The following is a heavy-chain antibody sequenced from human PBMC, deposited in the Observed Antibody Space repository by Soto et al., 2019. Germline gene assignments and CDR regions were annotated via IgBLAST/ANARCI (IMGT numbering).Heavy chain of an antibody. Sequence: EVQLLESGGGLVQPGGSLRLSCAASGFTLSNYAMNWVRQAPGKGLEWVATLSAGGATTYYADSVKGRFTISRDNSKNTLYLPADSLTAEDTPVYYCPSEISTVTKFCFASWGQVTLVTVA. V-gene: IGHV3-23*01. CDR2: LSAGGATT. J-gene: IGHJ4*02. D-gene: IGHD4-17*01. CDR1: GFTLSNYA. CDR3: PSEISTVTKFCFAS.